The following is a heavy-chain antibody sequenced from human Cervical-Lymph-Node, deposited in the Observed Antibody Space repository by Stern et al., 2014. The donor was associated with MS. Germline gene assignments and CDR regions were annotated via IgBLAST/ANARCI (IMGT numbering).Heavy chain of an antibody. V-gene: IGHV4-59*01. CDR1: GGSISRYY. CDR3: ARGATQAFDP. J-gene: IGHJ5*02. Sequence: QVQLQESGPGLVKPSETLSLTCTVSGGSISRYYWSWIRQAPGKGLEWIGYIYFRGSSNYNPSLKSRVTISVDTSKNQFSLKLSSVTAADTAVYYCARGATQAFDPWGQGTLVTVSS. CDR2: IYFRGSS.